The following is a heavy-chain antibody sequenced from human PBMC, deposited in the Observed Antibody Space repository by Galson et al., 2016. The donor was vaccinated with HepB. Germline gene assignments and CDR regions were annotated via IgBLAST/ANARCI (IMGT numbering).Heavy chain of an antibody. J-gene: IGHJ4*02. Sequence: SLRLSCAASGYTFSSYGMHWVRQAPGKGLEWVSVVFFGGSTYYAQSVEGRFTISRDNSKNTLYLYMNNLTAGDTAIYYCGKHGGFDYWGQGALVTVSS. D-gene: IGHD3-16*01. CDR2: VFFGGST. V-gene: IGHV3-NL1*01. CDR1: GYTFSSYG. CDR3: GKHGGFDY.